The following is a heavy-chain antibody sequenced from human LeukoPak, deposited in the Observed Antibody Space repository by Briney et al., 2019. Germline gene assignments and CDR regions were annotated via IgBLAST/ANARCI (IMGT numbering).Heavy chain of an antibody. CDR1: GGSISSYY. D-gene: IGHD5-12*01. CDR2: IYPSGST. V-gene: IGHV4-4*07. J-gene: IGHJ5*02. CDR3: ARGSQDILDPNCFDP. Sequence: PSETLSLTCTVSGGSISSYYWSWIRQPAGKGLEWIGRIYPSGSTNYNPSLTSRVTISVDTSKNQFSLKLSSVTAADTAFYFCARGSQDILDPNCFDPWGQGTLVTVSS.